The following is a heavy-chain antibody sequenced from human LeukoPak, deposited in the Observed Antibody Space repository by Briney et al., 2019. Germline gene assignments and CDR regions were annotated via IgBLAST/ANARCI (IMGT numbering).Heavy chain of an antibody. V-gene: IGHV3-74*01. D-gene: IGHD4-4*01. Sequence: GGSLRLSCAASGFTFITYWMPWVRRAPGKGLVWVSRINSDGTSTTYADSVKGRFTISRDNAKNTLYLQMNSLRADDTAMYYCARDTGYSNYDYWGQGTLVTVSS. CDR3: ARDTGYSNYDY. J-gene: IGHJ4*02. CDR1: GFTFITYW. CDR2: INSDGTST.